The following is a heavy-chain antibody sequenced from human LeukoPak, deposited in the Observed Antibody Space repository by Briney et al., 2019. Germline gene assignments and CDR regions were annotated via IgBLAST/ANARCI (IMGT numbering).Heavy chain of an antibody. CDR3: ARDQTKGYCSSTSCYGGGWFDP. J-gene: IGHJ5*02. V-gene: IGHV3-48*03. D-gene: IGHD2-2*01. CDR2: ISSSGSTI. Sequence: GGSLRLSCAASGFTFSSYEMTWVRQAPGKGLEWVSYISSSGSTIYYADSVRRRFTISRDNAKNSLYLQMNSLRAEDTAVYYCARDQTKGYCSSTSCYGGGWFDPWGQGTLVTVSS. CDR1: GFTFSSYE.